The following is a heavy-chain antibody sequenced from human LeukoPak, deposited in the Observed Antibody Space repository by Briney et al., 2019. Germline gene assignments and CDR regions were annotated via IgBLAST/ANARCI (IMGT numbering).Heavy chain of an antibody. Sequence: ASVKVSCKASGYTFTGYYMHWVRQAPGQGLGWMGWINPNSGGTNYAQKFQGRVTMTRDTSISTAYMELSRLRSDDTAVYYCARGPYSSGWSDYWGQGTLVTVSS. J-gene: IGHJ4*02. CDR2: INPNSGGT. CDR3: ARGPYSSGWSDY. D-gene: IGHD6-19*01. CDR1: GYTFTGYY. V-gene: IGHV1-2*02.